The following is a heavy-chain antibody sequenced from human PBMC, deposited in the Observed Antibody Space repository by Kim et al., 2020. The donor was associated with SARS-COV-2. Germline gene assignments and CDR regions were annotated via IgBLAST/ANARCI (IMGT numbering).Heavy chain of an antibody. J-gene: IGHJ5*02. CDR2: ISYDGSNK. CDR1: GFTFSSYA. CDR3: VRPRSGSYLGWFDP. D-gene: IGHD1-26*01. Sequence: GGSLRLSCAASGFTFSSYAMHWVRQAPGKGLEWVAVISYDGSNKYYADPVKGRFTIPRANSKTTLYLQRNSLRAEDTAVSYCVRPRSGSYLGWFDPWGEGTLVTVSS. V-gene: IGHV3-30*04.